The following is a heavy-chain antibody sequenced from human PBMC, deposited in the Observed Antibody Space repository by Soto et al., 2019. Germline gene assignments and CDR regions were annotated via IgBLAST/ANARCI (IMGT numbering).Heavy chain of an antibody. J-gene: IGHJ6*02. CDR2: ISSGDHYI. V-gene: IGHV3-21*01. CDR1: GFTFRSYS. CDR3: ARRLRGGFYGMDV. D-gene: IGHD3-16*01. Sequence: EVQLVESGGGLVKPGGSLRLSCAASGFTFRSYSMNWVRQAPGKGLQWVSSISSGDHYIHYADSVKGRFTISRDNARNSLYLQMDSPRAEDTAVYYCARRLRGGFYGMDVWGQGTTVTVSS.